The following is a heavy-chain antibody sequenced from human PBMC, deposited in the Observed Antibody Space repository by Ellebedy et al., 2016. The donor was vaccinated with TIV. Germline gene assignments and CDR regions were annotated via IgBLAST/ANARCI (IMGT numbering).Heavy chain of an antibody. Sequence: ASVKVSCXASGYTFTSYGISWVRQAPGQGLEWMGWISAYNGNTNYAQKLQGRVTMTTDTSTSTAYMELRSLRSDDTAVYYCARLDVVPAAGHYYYYMDVWGKGTTVTVSS. V-gene: IGHV1-18*01. D-gene: IGHD2-2*01. CDR2: ISAYNGNT. CDR1: GYTFTSYG. J-gene: IGHJ6*03. CDR3: ARLDVVPAAGHYYYYMDV.